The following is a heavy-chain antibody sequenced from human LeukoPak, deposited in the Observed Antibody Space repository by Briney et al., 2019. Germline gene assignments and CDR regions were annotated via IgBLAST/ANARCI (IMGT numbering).Heavy chain of an antibody. V-gene: IGHV3-21*04. D-gene: IGHD5-24*01. CDR2: ISSSSRYI. Sequence: GGSLRLSCAASGFTFSSYSMNWVRQAPGKGLEWVSSISSSSRYIYYADSVKGRFTISRDNAKNSLYLQMNSLRAEDTAVYYCAKNVGLQLTMLDIWGQGTMVTVSS. CDR3: AKNVGLQLTMLDI. J-gene: IGHJ3*02. CDR1: GFTFSSYS.